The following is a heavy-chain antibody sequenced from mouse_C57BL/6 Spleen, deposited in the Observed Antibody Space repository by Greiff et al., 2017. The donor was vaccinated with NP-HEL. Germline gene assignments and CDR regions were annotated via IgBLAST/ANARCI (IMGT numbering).Heavy chain of an antibody. CDR3: ARHNDGYYYAMDY. CDR1: GFTFSDYY. Sequence: EVMLVESGGGLVQPGGSLKLSCAASGFTFSDYYMYWVRQTPEKRLEWVAYISNGGGSTYYPDTVKGRFTISRDNAKNTLYLQMSRLKSEDTAMYYCARHNDGYYYAMDYWGQGTSVTVSS. D-gene: IGHD2-3*01. CDR2: ISNGGGST. V-gene: IGHV5-12*01. J-gene: IGHJ4*01.